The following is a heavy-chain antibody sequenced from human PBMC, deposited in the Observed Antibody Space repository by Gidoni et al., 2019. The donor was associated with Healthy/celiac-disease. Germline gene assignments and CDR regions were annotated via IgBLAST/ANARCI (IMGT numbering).Heavy chain of an antibody. V-gene: IGHV1-69*02. Sequence: QVQLVQSGAEVQKPVSSVKVSCKASGGTFSSYTIIWVRKAPGQGLEWMGRIIPIVGIANYVQKFQGRVTITADKSTSTAYMELSSLRSEDTAVYYCARLGYCSSTSCPDYWGQGTLVTVSS. CDR3: ARLGYCSSTSCPDY. CDR1: GGTFSSYT. CDR2: IIPIVGIA. J-gene: IGHJ4*02. D-gene: IGHD2-2*01.